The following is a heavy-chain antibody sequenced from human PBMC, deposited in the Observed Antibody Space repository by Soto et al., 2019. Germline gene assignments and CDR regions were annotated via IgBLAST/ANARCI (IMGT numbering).Heavy chain of an antibody. CDR1: GFTFSSYA. J-gene: IGHJ4*02. V-gene: IGHV3-23*01. D-gene: IGHD3-3*01. CDR3: AKDPIFPMLHFDY. Sequence: EVQLLESGGGLVQPGWSLRLSCAASGFTFSSYAMSWVRQAPGKGLEWVSAISGSGGSTYYADSVKGRFTISRDNSKNTLYLQMNSLRAEDTAVYYCAKDPIFPMLHFDYWGQGTLVTVSS. CDR2: ISGSGGST.